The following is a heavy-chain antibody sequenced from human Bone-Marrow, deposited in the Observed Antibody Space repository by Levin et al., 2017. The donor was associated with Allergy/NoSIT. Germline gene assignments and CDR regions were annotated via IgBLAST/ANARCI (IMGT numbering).Heavy chain of an antibody. Sequence: GGSLRLSCRASGFSSSSYVLRWVRQAPGQGLEWVSDISGSGGETDYSDSVKGRFTISRDNSQNTVYLQMHSLRAEDTAIYYCASSGYCSDGHCLSDDYFFKYWGQGTRVTVSS. V-gene: IGHV3-23*01. J-gene: IGHJ4*02. CDR3: ASSGYCSDGHCLSDDYFFKY. CDR1: GFSSSSYV. CDR2: ISGSGGET. D-gene: IGHD2-15*01.